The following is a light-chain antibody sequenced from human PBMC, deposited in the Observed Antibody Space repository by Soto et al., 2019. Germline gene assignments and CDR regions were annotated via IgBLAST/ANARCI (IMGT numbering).Light chain of an antibody. CDR3: QQTYSTPST. V-gene: IGKV1-39*01. CDR2: AAI. J-gene: IGKJ2*01. CDR1: QSISTY. Sequence: DIQMTQSPSSLSASVGDRVTITCRASQSISTYLIWYQQIPGKAPKLLIYAAISLQSGVPSRFSGSGSGTDFSLTISSLQPEDFATYHCQQTYSTPSTFGQGTKVDIK.